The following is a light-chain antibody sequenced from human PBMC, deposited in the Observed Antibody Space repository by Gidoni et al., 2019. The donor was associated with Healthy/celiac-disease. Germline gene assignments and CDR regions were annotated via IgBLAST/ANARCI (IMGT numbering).Light chain of an antibody. J-gene: IGKJ2*01. CDR3: QLYYTSSPYT. Sequence: DIQMTQSPSSLSASLGERVTITCRASQTISNWLAWYQQKPGKAPKLLIYKASYLESGVPSRFSGRGSGTEFTLTISSLQPDDFATYYCQLYYTSSPYTFGQGTKLEIK. CDR2: KAS. CDR1: QTISNW. V-gene: IGKV1-5*03.